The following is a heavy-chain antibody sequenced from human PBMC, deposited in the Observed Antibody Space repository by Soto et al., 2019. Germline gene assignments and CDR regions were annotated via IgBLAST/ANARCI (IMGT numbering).Heavy chain of an antibody. CDR3: ASLPLRYFDWGAPGFDY. Sequence: SETLSLTCAVYGGSFSGYYWSWTGQPPGKGLEWIGEINHSGSTNYNPSLKSRVTISVDTSKNQFSLKLSSVTAADTAVYYCASLPLRYFDWGAPGFDYWCQGTLVTV. V-gene: IGHV4-34*01. J-gene: IGHJ4*02. CDR1: GGSFSGYY. CDR2: INHSGST. D-gene: IGHD3-9*01.